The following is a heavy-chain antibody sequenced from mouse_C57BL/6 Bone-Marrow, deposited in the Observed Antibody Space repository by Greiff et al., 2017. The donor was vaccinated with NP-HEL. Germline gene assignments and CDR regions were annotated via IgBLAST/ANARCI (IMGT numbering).Heavy chain of an antibody. V-gene: IGHV5-6*01. CDR2: ISSGGSYT. J-gene: IGHJ3*01. CDR3: ASHGSSLWFAY. D-gene: IGHD1-1*01. Sequence: EVQGVESGGDLVKPGGSLKLSCAASGFTFSSYGMSWVRQTPDKRLEWVATISSGGSYTYYPDSVKGRFTISRDNAKNTLYLQMSSLKSEDTAMYYGASHGSSLWFAYWGQGTLVTVSA. CDR1: GFTFSSYG.